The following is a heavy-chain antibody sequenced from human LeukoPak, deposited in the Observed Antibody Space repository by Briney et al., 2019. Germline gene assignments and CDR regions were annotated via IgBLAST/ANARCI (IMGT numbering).Heavy chain of an antibody. Sequence: PSETLSLTCSVSGGSISTYYWSWIRQPAGKGLEWIGRIHTSGSTNYNPSLKSRLTLSVDTSKNQLSLKLTSVTAADTAVYYCARAIDSSARNGFDPLGQGTLVTVSS. CDR1: GGSISTYY. CDR3: ARAIDSSARNGFDP. D-gene: IGHD3-22*01. V-gene: IGHV4-4*07. CDR2: IHTSGST. J-gene: IGHJ5*02.